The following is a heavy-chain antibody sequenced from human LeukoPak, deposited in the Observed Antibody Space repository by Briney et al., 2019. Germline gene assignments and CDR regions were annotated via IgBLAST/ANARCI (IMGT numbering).Heavy chain of an antibody. D-gene: IGHD3-10*01. CDR2: INHSGST. J-gene: IGHJ6*03. CDR1: GGSFSGYY. CDR3: ARDGSGSYIVPMDV. V-gene: IGHV4-34*01. Sequence: SETLSLTCAVYGGSFSGYYWSWIRQPPGKGLEWIGEINHSGSTNYNPSLKSRVTISVDTSKNQFSLKLSSVTAADTAVYYCARDGSGSYIVPMDVWGKGTTVTVSS.